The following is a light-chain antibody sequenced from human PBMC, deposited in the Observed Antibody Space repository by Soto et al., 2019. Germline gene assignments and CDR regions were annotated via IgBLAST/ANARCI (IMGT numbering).Light chain of an antibody. Sequence: DIVMTQSPLSXXXXXXXXXXXXCXSSXSXLHSNGYNYLDWYLQKPGQSPQFLIFLGSNQASRVPERFSGSESGTDFTLKISRVEAEDVGIYYCMQALQTPWTXGQGTKVDIK. CDR3: MQALQTPWT. CDR2: LGS. V-gene: IGKV2-28*01. CDR1: XSXLHSNGYNY. J-gene: IGKJ1*01.